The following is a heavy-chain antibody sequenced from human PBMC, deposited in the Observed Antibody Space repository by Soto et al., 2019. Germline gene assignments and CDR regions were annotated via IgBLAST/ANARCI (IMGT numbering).Heavy chain of an antibody. CDR2: ISYDGSNK. CDR3: AKEPTSDFDY. D-gene: IGHD1-1*01. CDR1: GFTFSSYG. V-gene: IGHV3-30*18. Sequence: QVQLVESGGGVVQPGRSLRLSCAASGFTFSSYGMHWVRQAPGKGLEWVAVISYDGSNKYYADSVKGRFTISRDNSKNTLYLQMNSLRAEDTAVYYCAKEPTSDFDYWGQGTLVTVSS. J-gene: IGHJ4*02.